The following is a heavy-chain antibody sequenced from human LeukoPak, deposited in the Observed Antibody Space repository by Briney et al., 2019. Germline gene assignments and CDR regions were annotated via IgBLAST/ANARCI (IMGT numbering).Heavy chain of an antibody. CDR3: TRVLLWGEYYYYGMDV. Sequence: GGSLRLSCTASGFTFGDYAMSWVRQAPGKGLEWVGFIRSKAYGGTTEYAASVKGRFTISRDDSKGIAYLQMNSLKTEDTAVYYCTRVLLWGEYYYYGMDVWGQGTTVTVSS. V-gene: IGHV3-49*04. CDR2: IRSKAYGGTT. J-gene: IGHJ6*02. CDR1: GFTFGDYA. D-gene: IGHD3-10*01.